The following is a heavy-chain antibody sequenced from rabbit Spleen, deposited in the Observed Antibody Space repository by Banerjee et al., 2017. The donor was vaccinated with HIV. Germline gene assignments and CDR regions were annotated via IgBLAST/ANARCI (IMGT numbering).Heavy chain of an antibody. J-gene: IGHJ4*01. CDR2: IYTANGKT. D-gene: IGHD8-1*01. V-gene: IGHV1S45*01. CDR3: ARDAGRGPYIDGAFDL. Sequence: QQQLEESGGGLVKPGGTLTLTCKASGIDFSAGYDICWVRQAPGKGLEWIGCIYTANGKTYYATWARGRFTISKMSSTTVTLQMTSLPVADTATFFCARDAGRGPYIDGAFDLWGPGTLVTVS. CDR1: GIDFSAGYD.